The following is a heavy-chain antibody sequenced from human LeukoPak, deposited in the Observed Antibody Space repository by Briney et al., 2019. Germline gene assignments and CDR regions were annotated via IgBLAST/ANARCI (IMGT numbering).Heavy chain of an antibody. V-gene: IGHV1-3*03. J-gene: IGHJ4*02. D-gene: IGHD6-13*01. Sequence: ASVKVSCKASGYTFTNYAVNWVRQAPGQRLEWMGWINAGNGNTKYSQKFQDRVTLTRDASASTAYMELSSLRSEDMAVYYCARGIWTSHTVGYYFDNWGQGTLVTVSS. CDR1: GYTFTNYA. CDR3: ARGIWTSHTVGYYFDN. CDR2: INAGNGNT.